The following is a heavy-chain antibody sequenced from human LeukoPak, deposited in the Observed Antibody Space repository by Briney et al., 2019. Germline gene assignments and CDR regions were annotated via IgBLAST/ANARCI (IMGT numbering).Heavy chain of an antibody. V-gene: IGHV1-2*02. CDR2: INPNSGGT. CDR1: GYTFTGYY. D-gene: IGHD3-10*01. CDR3: ARDQGYYYGSGGY. Sequence: GASVKVSCKASGYTFTGYYMHWVRQAPGQGLEWMGWINPNSGGTNYAQKFQGRVTMTRDTSISTAYMELSRLRSDDTAVYYCARDQGYYYGSGGYWGQGTLVTVSS. J-gene: IGHJ4*02.